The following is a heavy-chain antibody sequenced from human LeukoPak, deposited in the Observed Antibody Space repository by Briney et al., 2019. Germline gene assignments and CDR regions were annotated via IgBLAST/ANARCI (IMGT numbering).Heavy chain of an antibody. Sequence: LGSSVKVSCKASGGTFSSYAISWVRQAPGQGLEWMGGIIPIFGTANYAQKFQGRVTITADESTSTAYMELSSLGSEDTAVYYCAREWENDLRFDPWGQGTLVTVSS. CDR3: AREWENDLRFDP. D-gene: IGHD1-26*01. V-gene: IGHV1-69*01. CDR2: IIPIFGTA. J-gene: IGHJ5*02. CDR1: GGTFSSYA.